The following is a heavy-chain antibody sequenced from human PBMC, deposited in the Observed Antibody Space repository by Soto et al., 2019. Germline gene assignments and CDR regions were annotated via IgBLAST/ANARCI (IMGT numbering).Heavy chain of an antibody. V-gene: IGHV6-1*01. J-gene: IGHJ4*02. D-gene: IGHD3-3*01. Sequence: SQTLSLTCAISGDSVSSNSAAWNWIRQSPSRGLEWLGRTYYRSKWFNEYALSVKSRISINADTSKNQFSLQLNSVTLEDTAVYYCVRDGDGSGRTDFQYWGQGTLVTVSS. CDR3: VRDGDGSGRTDFQY. CDR1: GDSVSSNSAA. CDR2: TYYRSKWFN.